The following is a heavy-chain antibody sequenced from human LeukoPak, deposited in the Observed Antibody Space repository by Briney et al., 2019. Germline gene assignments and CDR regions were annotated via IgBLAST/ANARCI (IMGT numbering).Heavy chain of an antibody. CDR1: GIQFDDYA. V-gene: IGHV3-9*01. D-gene: IGHD5-18*01. J-gene: IGHJ2*01. Sequence: GRSLTLSCVASGIQFDDYAMHWVRLAPGKGLEWVASISWNSGVKGYADSVKGRFTISRDNDKRSLYLQMNSLKTEDTAVYYCTRDGQLWWNWYFDLWGRGTLVTVSS. CDR2: ISWNSGVK. CDR3: TRDGQLWWNWYFDL.